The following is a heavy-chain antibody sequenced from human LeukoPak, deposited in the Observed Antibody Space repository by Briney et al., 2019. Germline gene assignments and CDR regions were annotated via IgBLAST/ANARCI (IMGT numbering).Heavy chain of an antibody. J-gene: IGHJ3*01. CDR2: IASSGRNT. CDR3: AKDIQLSA. D-gene: IGHD5-24*01. Sequence: GGSLRLSCAASGFNFNGAAMTWVRQAPGKGLEWVSLIASSGRNTYYTDSVRGRFTISRDNSKNTLSLQMNNLRVEDTAMYYCAKDIQLSAWGLGTMVTVSS. CDR1: GFNFNGAA. V-gene: IGHV3-23*01.